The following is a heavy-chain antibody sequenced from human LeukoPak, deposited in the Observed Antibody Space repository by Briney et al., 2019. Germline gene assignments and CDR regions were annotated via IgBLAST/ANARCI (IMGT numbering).Heavy chain of an antibody. J-gene: IGHJ2*01. V-gene: IGHV4-30-4*08. CDR2: IYYSGST. CDR1: GGSISSGDYY. CDR3: ARDLTPGWYFDL. D-gene: IGHD4-23*01. Sequence: PSQTLSLTCTVSGGSISSGDYYWSWIRQPPGKGLEWIGYIYYSGSTYYNPSLKSRVIISVDTSKNQFSLKLSSVTAADTAVYYCARDLTPGWYFDLWGRGTLVTVSS.